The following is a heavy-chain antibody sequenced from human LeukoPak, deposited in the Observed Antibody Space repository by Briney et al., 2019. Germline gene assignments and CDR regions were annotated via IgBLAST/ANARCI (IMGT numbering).Heavy chain of an antibody. J-gene: IGHJ4*02. CDR3: ARGALLRGAAIDY. CDR1: GFTFSAHG. V-gene: IGHV3-48*01. Sequence: GGSLRLSCATSGFTFSAHGMNWVRQAPGKGLEWISYISTTTGRYYADSVKGRFTISRDNAKNSLYLQMNSLRAEDTAVYYCARGALLRGAAIDYWGQGTLVTVSS. D-gene: IGHD3-10*01. CDR2: ISTTTGR.